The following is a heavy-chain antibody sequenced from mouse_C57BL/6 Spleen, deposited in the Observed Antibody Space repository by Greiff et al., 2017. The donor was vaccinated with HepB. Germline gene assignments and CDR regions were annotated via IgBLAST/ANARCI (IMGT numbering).Heavy chain of an antibody. J-gene: IGHJ1*03. D-gene: IGHD1-1*01. CDR2: IYPRSGNT. CDR1: GYTFTSYG. CDR3: ARSDYYGSSGAYWYFDV. Sequence: LVESGAELARPGASVKLSCKASGYTFTSYGISWVKQRTGQGLEWIGEIYPRSGNTYYNEKFKGKATLTADKSSSTAYMELRSLTSEDSAVYFCARSDYYGSSGAYWYFDVWGTGTTVTVSS. V-gene: IGHV1-81*01.